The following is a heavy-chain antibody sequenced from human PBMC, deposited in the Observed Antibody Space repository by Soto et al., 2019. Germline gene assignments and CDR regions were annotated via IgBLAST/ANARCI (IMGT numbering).Heavy chain of an antibody. CDR2: IIPIFGTA. CDR1: GGTLSSYA. Sequence: ASVKVSCKASGGTLSSYAISWVRQAPGQGLEWMGGIIPIFGTANYAQKFQGRVTITADKSTSTAYMELRSLRSEDTAVYYCARWLHSKTGLGLDYWGPGTLDTVSS. D-gene: IGHD5-12*01. J-gene: IGHJ4*02. CDR3: ARWLHSKTGLGLDY. V-gene: IGHV1-69*06.